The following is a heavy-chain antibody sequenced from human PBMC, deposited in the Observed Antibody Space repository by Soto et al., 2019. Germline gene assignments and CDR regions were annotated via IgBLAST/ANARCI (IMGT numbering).Heavy chain of an antibody. Sequence: PGGSLRLSCAASGFTFSSYAMSWVRQAPGKGLEWVSSVSGSGGSTNYADSVKGRFTISRDNSKNTLYLQMNSLRTEDTAVYYCARDWSGWASDAFDIWGQGTMVTVSS. CDR1: GFTFSSYA. CDR3: ARDWSGWASDAFDI. J-gene: IGHJ3*02. D-gene: IGHD3-3*01. V-gene: IGHV3-23*01. CDR2: VSGSGGST.